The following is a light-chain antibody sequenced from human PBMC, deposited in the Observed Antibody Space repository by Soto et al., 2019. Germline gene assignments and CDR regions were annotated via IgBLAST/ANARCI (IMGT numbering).Light chain of an antibody. CDR1: QSVSSNY. J-gene: IGKJ1*01. Sequence: EIVLTQSPGTLSLSPGERTTLSCRASQSVSSNYLAWYQQKPGQAPRPLIYGASSRATGIPDRFSGSGAGTDFTLTISRLESEDFAVYYCQQYGSSPWTFGQGTKGDIK. CDR2: GAS. V-gene: IGKV3-20*01. CDR3: QQYGSSPWT.